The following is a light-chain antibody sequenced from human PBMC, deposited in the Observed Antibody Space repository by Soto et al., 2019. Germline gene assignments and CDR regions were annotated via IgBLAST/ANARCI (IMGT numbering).Light chain of an antibody. CDR1: TSNIGSNT. CDR3: AAWDASLIGYF. V-gene: IGLV1-44*01. CDR2: SVN. J-gene: IGLJ1*01. Sequence: QSVLTQPPSASGTPGQRVTISCSGSTSNIGSNTVNWYQQLPGTAPKLLIYSVNQRPSGVPDRFSGSKSGTSASLAISGLQSDDEADYYCAAWDASLIGYFFGTGTQLTVL.